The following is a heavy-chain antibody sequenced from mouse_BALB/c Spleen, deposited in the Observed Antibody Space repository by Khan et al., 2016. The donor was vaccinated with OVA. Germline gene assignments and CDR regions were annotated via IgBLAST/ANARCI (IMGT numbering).Heavy chain of an antibody. CDR3: ARGNYYGYAMDY. J-gene: IGHJ4*01. CDR1: GYSITSNYA. D-gene: IGHD1-1*01. V-gene: IGHV3-2*02. CDR2: ISCSGST. Sequence: EVQLQESGPGLVKPSQSLSLTCTVTGYSITSNYAWNWIRPFPGNKLEWMGYISCSGSTNYNPSLKSRISITRDTSKNQFFLQLNSVTTEDTATYYCARGNYYGYAMDYWGQGTSITVSS.